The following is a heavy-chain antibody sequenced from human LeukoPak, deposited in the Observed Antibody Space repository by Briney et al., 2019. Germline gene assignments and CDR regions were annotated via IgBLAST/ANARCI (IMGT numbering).Heavy chain of an antibody. CDR3: ARVGYCSSTSCLYFDY. Sequence: GGSLRLSCAASGFTFSDYYMSWIRQAPGKGLEWVSYISSSSSYIYYADSVKGRFTISRDNAKNSLYLQMNSLRAEDTAVYYCARVGYCSSTSCLYFDYWGQGTLVTVSS. J-gene: IGHJ4*02. CDR1: GFTFSDYY. CDR2: ISSSSSYI. D-gene: IGHD2-2*03. V-gene: IGHV3-11*06.